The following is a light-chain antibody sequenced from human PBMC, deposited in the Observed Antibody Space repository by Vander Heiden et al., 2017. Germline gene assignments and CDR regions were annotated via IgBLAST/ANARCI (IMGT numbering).Light chain of an antibody. Sequence: SSELTQDPAVSVALGQTVRITCQGDSLRSYYASWYQQKQGPAPVLVIYGKNNRPSGIPERFSGSSSGNTASLTITGAQAEDEADYYCNSRDSSGNHVVFGGGTKLTVL. J-gene: IGLJ2*01. CDR3: NSRDSSGNHVV. CDR1: SLRSYY. CDR2: GKN. V-gene: IGLV3-19*01.